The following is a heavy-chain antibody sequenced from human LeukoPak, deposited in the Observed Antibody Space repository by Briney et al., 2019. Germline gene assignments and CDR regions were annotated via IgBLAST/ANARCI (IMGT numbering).Heavy chain of an antibody. V-gene: IGHV1-18*01. CDR2: ISGYNGDT. J-gene: IGHJ4*02. CDR1: GYTFTSYG. CDR3: AKDIHPGLGSGASCCFDY. D-gene: IGHD2-15*01. Sequence: GASVKVSCKASGYTFTSYGISWVRQAPGQGLEWMGWISGYNGDTNYAQNLQGRVTMTADTSTSTAYMELRNLRYDDTAVYYCAKDIHPGLGSGASCCFDYWGQGTLVTVSP.